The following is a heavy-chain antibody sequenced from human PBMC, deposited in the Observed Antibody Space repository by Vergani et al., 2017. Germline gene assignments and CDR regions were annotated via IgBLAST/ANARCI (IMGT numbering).Heavy chain of an antibody. CDR3: ARDRGPRAVVAATKYWFDP. Sequence: QVQLVQSGAEVKKPGASVKVSCKASGYTFTSYGISWVRQAPGQGLEWMGWISAYNGNTNYAQKLKGRVTMTTDTSTSTAYMELRSLRSDDTAVSYCARDRGPRAVVAATKYWFDPWGQGTLVTVSS. V-gene: IGHV1-18*04. CDR2: ISAYNGNT. CDR1: GYTFTSYG. J-gene: IGHJ5*02. D-gene: IGHD2-15*01.